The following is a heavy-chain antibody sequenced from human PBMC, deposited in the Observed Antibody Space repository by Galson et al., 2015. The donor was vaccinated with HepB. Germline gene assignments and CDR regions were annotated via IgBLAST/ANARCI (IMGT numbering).Heavy chain of an antibody. CDR2: IIPILAIA. Sequence: SVKVSCKASGVTFSRYAISWVRQAPGQGLEWMGRIIPILAIANYAQKFQGRVTITADKSTSTAYMELSSLRSEDTAVYYCARAGYSNYLYAFDIWGQGTMVTVSS. CDR1: GVTFSRYA. D-gene: IGHD4-11*01. J-gene: IGHJ3*02. V-gene: IGHV1-69*04. CDR3: ARAGYSNYLYAFDI.